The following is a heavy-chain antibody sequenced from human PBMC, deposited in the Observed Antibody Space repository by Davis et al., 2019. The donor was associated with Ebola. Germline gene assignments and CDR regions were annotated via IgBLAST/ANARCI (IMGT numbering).Heavy chain of an antibody. CDR1: GYTFTSYY. D-gene: IGHD6-13*01. V-gene: IGHV1-18*04. CDR2: ISAYNGNT. J-gene: IGHJ6*03. Sequence: ASVKVSCKASGYTFTSYYMRWVRQAPGQGLEWMGWISAYNGNTNYAQKLQGRVTMTTDTSTSTAYMELRSLRSDDTAVYYCARARYSSSWYGSYYYYMDVWGKGTTVTVSS. CDR3: ARARYSSSWYGSYYYYMDV.